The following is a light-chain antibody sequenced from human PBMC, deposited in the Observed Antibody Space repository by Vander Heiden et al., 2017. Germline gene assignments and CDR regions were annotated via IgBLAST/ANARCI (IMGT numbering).Light chain of an antibody. CDR3: QVWDSSSDHLV. Sequence: SSVLTQPPSVSVAPGKTARITCGGNNIGSKSVHWYQQKPGQAPVLVIYYDSDRPSGIPERFSGSNSGNTATLTISRVEAGDEADYYCQVWDSSSDHLVFGGGTKLTVL. CDR2: YDS. V-gene: IGLV3-21*04. CDR1: NIGSKS. J-gene: IGLJ3*02.